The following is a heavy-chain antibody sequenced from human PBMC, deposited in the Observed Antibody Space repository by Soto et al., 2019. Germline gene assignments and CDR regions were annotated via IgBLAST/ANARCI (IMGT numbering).Heavy chain of an antibody. Sequence: EVQLVESGGGVVRPGGSLRLSCAASTFTFDDYGMSWVRQAPGKGLEWVSGINWNGGSTAYADSVKGRFTISRGNAKNSLYLQMNSLRAEDTALYYCARGYCSGGSCYDPFDYWGQGTLVTVSS. J-gene: IGHJ4*02. D-gene: IGHD2-15*01. CDR3: ARGYCSGGSCYDPFDY. V-gene: IGHV3-20*04. CDR2: INWNGGST. CDR1: TFTFDDYG.